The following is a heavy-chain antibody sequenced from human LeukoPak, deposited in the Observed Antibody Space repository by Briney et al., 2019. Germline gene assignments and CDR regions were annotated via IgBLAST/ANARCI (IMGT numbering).Heavy chain of an antibody. CDR1: GYTLTELS. CDR2: FDPEDGET. D-gene: IGHD4-17*01. J-gene: IGHJ4*02. CDR3: ARGHTAVTRHFDF. Sequence: ASVKVSCKVSGYTLTELSMHWGRQAPGKGLEWMGGFDPEDGETIYAQKFQGRVSMTEDTSTDTAYMELSSLRAEDTAVYYCARGHTAVTRHFDFWGQGTLVTVSS. V-gene: IGHV1-24*01.